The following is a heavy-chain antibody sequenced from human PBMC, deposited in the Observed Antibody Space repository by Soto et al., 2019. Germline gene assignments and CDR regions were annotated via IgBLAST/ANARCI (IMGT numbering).Heavy chain of an antibody. D-gene: IGHD3-3*01. J-gene: IGHJ6*02. V-gene: IGHV1-8*01. CDR1: GYTFTSYD. Sequence: ASVKVSCKASGYTFTSYDINWVRQATGQGLEWMGWMNPNSGNTGYAQKFQGRVTMTRNTSISTAYMELSSLRSEDTAVYYCAGRSLTYYGSWTGTRTNGLWVWGQGTTVTVSS. CDR2: MNPNSGNT. CDR3: AGRSLTYYGSWTGTRTNGLWV.